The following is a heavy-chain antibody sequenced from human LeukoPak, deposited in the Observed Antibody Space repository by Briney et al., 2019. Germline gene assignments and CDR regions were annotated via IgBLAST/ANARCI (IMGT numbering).Heavy chain of an antibody. D-gene: IGHD3-9*01. CDR3: AKDYDILTGYGMDV. CDR2: MNPNSGST. J-gene: IGHJ6*02. Sequence: ASVKVSCKASGYTFTSYDINWVRQATGQGLEWMGWMNPNSGSTGYAQKFQGRVTTTRNTSISTAYMELSSLRSEDTAVYYCAKDYDILTGYGMDVWGQGTTVTVSS. CDR1: GYTFTSYD. V-gene: IGHV1-8*01.